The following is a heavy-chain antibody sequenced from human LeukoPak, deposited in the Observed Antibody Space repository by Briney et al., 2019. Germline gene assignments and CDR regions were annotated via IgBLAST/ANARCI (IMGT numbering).Heavy chain of an antibody. V-gene: IGHV3-23*01. J-gene: IGHJ4*02. CDR2: ISGSAGST. CDR1: GFTFSSYG. Sequence: PGGTLRLSCAASGFTFSSYGMSWVRQAPGKGLEWASTISGSAGSTYYADSVKGRFTISRDNSKNTLFLQMNSLRAEDTAVYYCAKDQGLYNDWGQGTLVTVSS. CDR3: AKDQGLYND. D-gene: IGHD1-14*01.